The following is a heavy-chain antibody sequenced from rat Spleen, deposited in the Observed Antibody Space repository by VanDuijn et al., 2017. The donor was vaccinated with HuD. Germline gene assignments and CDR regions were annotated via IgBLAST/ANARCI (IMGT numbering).Heavy chain of an antibody. J-gene: IGHJ1*01. V-gene: IGHV3-3*01. CDR1: GYSITSSYR. CDR3: AREDYYYDGTYYPYWYFDF. D-gene: IGHD1-12*02. CDR2: INSAGST. Sequence: EVQLQESGPGLVKPSQSLSLMCSVTGYSITSSYRWNWIRKFPGNKLEWMGYINSAGSTDYNPSLKSRISFTRDTSKNQFFLQVNSVTTEDTATYYCAREDYYYDGTYYPYWYFDFWGPGTMVTVSS.